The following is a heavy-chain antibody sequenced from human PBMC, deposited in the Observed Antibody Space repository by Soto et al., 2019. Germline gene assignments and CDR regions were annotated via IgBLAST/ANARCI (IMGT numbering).Heavy chain of an antibody. J-gene: IGHJ6*03. D-gene: IGHD2-15*01. V-gene: IGHV4-34*01. Sequence: SETPSLPRAGYVGAFRGYYWTRIRPFPERGLEWIGEINHRGSTNYNPSFKSRVTMSVDTSKNQFSLKLSSVTAADTAVYYCARHVRAVAARVHYYYYVDVWGKGTTVTVSS. CDR2: INHRGST. CDR1: VGAFRGYY. CDR3: ARHVRAVAARVHYYYYVDV.